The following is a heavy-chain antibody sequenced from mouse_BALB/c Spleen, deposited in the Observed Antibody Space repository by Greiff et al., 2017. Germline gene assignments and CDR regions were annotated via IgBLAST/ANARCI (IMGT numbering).Heavy chain of an antibody. CDR3: ARRGRDGFDY. CDR1: GFTFSSYG. Sequence: DVKLQESGGDLVKPGGSLKLSCAASGFTFSSYGMSWVRQTPDKRLEWVATISSGGSYTYYPDSVKGRFTISRDNAKNTLYLQMSSLKSEDTAMYYCARRGRDGFDYWGQGTTLTVSS. CDR2: ISSGGSYT. V-gene: IGHV5-6*02. D-gene: IGHD3-3*01. J-gene: IGHJ2*01.